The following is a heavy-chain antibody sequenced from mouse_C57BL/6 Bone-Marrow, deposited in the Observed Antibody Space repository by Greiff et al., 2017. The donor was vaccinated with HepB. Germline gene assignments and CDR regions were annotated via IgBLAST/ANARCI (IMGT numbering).Heavy chain of an antibody. D-gene: IGHD4-1*01. CDR1: GFTFSSYG. Sequence: EVKVVESGGDLVKPGGSLKLSCAASGFTFSSYGMSWVRQTPDKRLEWVATISSGGSYTYYPDSVKGRFTISRDNAKNTLYLQMSSLRSEDTALYYCERQNLGRGYGGQGTTLTVSS. J-gene: IGHJ2*01. CDR2: ISSGGSYT. V-gene: IGHV5-6*01. CDR3: ERQNLGRGY.